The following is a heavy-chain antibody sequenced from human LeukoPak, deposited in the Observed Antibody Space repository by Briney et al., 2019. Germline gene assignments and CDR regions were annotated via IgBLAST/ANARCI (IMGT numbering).Heavy chain of an antibody. CDR2: IKQDGSEK. D-gene: IGHD2-2*01. CDR1: GFTFSSYW. J-gene: IGHJ4*02. V-gene: IGHV3-7*01. CDR3: ARVGYCSSTSCHGFED. Sequence: SGRSLRLSCAASGFTFSSYWMSWVRQAPGKGLEWVANIKQDGSEKYYVDSVKGRFTISRDNAKNSLYLQMNSLRAEDTAVYYCARVGYCSSTSCHGFEDWGQGTLVTVSS.